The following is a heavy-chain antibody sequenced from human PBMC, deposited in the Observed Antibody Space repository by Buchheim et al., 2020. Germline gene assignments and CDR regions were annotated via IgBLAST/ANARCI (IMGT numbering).Heavy chain of an antibody. D-gene: IGHD3-3*01. CDR2: ISYDGSNK. Sequence: QVQLVESGGGVVQPGRSLRLSCAASGFTFSSYGMHWVRQAPGKGLEWVAVISYDGSNKYYADSVKGRFTISRDNSKNTLYLQMNSLRAEDTAVYYCAKDWDFWSGYYTNWGQGTL. V-gene: IGHV3-30*18. CDR1: GFTFSSYG. J-gene: IGHJ4*02. CDR3: AKDWDFWSGYYTN.